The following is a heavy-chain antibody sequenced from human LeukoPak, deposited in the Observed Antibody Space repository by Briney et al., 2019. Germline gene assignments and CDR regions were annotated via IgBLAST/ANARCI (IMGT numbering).Heavy chain of an antibody. CDR2: IYHSGST. V-gene: IGHV4-4*02. CDR1: GGSISSSNW. J-gene: IGHJ4*02. CDR3: AREGQPDGTFDY. D-gene: IGHD1-14*01. Sequence: SETLSLTCSVSGGSISSSNWWSWVRQPPGKGLEWIGEIYHSGSTNYNPSLKSRVTISVDKSKNQFSLKLSSVTAADTAVYYCAREGQPDGTFDYWGQGTLVTVSS.